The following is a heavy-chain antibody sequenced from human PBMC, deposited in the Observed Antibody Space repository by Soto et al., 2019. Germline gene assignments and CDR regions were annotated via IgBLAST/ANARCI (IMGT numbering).Heavy chain of an antibody. CDR1: GGSMSSDH. V-gene: IGHV4-59*01. Sequence: SETLSLTCTVSGGSMSSDHWTWLRQPPGKGLKWIGYISCSGRTSYNPSLLILFTISADTSRNPFSLYRCSVVASATAAFCCARADPDASVGYWGQGTLVTVSS. CDR3: ARADPDASVGY. J-gene: IGHJ4*02. CDR2: ISCSGRT. D-gene: IGHD3-16*01.